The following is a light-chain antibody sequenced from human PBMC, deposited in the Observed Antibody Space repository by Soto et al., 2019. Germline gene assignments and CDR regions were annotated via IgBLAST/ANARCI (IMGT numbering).Light chain of an antibody. CDR3: QQYGSPAWT. CDR2: GAS. CDR1: QRVSNDY. V-gene: IGKV3-20*01. Sequence: EIELTQSPGVRCLSPGERATLFCRASQRVSNDYLAWYQQQPGQAPRLLIYGASSRTAGTPDRFSGRGSGEHFTRVISGLEHEDVAVYYFQQYGSPAWTFSKGTQVEV. J-gene: IGKJ1*01.